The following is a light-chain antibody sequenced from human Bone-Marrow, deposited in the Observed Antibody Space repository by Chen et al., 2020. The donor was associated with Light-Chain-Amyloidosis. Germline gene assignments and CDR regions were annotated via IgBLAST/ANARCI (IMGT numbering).Light chain of an antibody. CDR3: CSYAGDSWV. V-gene: IGLV2-8*01. CDR2: EVI. CDR1: NSDVVRYDY. Sequence: QSALTQPPSASGSPGQSVTISCPGTNSDVVRYDYFSCYHQHPGKAPKFLIYEVITRSSGGPDRFSGSKSGNTASLTVSGLQAEDEADYYCCSYAGDSWVFGGGTKLTVL. J-gene: IGLJ3*02.